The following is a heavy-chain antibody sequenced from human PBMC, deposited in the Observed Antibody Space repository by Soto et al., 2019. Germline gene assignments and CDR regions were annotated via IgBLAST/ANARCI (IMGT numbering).Heavy chain of an antibody. D-gene: IGHD2-15*01. V-gene: IGHV3-21*01. CDR3: ARDCSGGSCYPGMDV. Sequence: EVQLVESGGGLVKPGGSLRLSCAASGFNFNSYNINWVRQAPGKRLEWLSSISSSGYIFSTDSVRGRFTISRDNAKNAVDLQINSLSAEDTAGYFCARDCSGGSCYPGMDVWGKGTTVTVSS. J-gene: IGHJ6*04. CDR2: ISSSGYI. CDR1: GFNFNSYN.